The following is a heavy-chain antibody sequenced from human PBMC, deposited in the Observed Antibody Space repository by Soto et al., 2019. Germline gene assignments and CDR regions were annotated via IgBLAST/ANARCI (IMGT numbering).Heavy chain of an antibody. V-gene: IGHV4-34*01. CDR2: INHSGST. CDR1: GGSFSGYY. Sequence: NPSETLSLTCAVYGGSFSGYYWSWIRQPPGKGLEWIGEINHSGSTNYNPSLKSRVTISVDTSKNQFSLKLSSVTAADTAVYYCARRGRGYSGYDYYYYYGMDVWGQGTTVTVSS. D-gene: IGHD5-12*01. CDR3: ARRGRGYSGYDYYYYYGMDV. J-gene: IGHJ6*02.